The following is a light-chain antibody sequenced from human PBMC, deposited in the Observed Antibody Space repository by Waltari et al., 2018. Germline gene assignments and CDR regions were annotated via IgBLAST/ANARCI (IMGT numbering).Light chain of an antibody. CDR3: QMYVRLPVT. V-gene: IGKV3-20*01. Sequence: EIVLTQSPGTLSLSPGESATLPCRATQSVGRSLAWYQQKPGQAPRLLIYDASKRATGIPERFSGGGSGTDFSLTISRLEPEDCAVYYCQMYVRLPVTFGQGTKVEIK. CDR1: QSVGRS. CDR2: DAS. J-gene: IGKJ1*01.